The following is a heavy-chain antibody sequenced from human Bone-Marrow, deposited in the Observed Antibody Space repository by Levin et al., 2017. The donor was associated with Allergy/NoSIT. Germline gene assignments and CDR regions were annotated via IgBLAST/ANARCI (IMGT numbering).Heavy chain of an antibody. CDR2: ISNYGGT. Sequence: PSETLSLTCSVSGGSISGYYWSWIRQPPGKGLEWIAYISNYGGTNYNPSLKSRVTISVDTSKNQSSLRLTSVTAADTAVYYCVGSRVDTAMVTLDYWGQGTLVTVSS. CDR3: VGSRVDTAMVTLDY. CDR1: GGSISGYY. V-gene: IGHV4-59*01. D-gene: IGHD5-18*01. J-gene: IGHJ4*02.